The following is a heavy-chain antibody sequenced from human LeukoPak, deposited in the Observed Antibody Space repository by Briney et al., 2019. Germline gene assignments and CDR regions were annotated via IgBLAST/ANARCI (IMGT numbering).Heavy chain of an antibody. J-gene: IGHJ4*02. Sequence: PGGSLRLSCAASGYTFTSYWIAWVRQMPGKGLEWMGIIYPSDSETRYSPSFQGQVTISVDKSINTTFLQWSSLKASDTAIYYCSRPSTSTSSLYYWGLGTLVTVSS. D-gene: IGHD6-6*01. CDR3: SRPSTSTSSLYY. V-gene: IGHV5-51*01. CDR1: GYTFTSYW. CDR2: IYPSDSET.